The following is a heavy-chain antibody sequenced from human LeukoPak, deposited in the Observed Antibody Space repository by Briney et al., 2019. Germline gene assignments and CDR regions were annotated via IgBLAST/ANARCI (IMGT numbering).Heavy chain of an antibody. V-gene: IGHV4-34*01. CDR2: INHSGST. D-gene: IGHD2-15*01. CDR3: ASVNSTPYP. CDR1: GGSFSGYY. J-gene: IGHJ4*02. Sequence: SETLSLTCAVYGGSFSGYYWSWIRQPPGKGLEWIGEINHSGSTNYNPSLKSRVTISVDTSKNQFSLKLSSVTAADTAVYYCASVNSTPYPWGQGTLVTVSS.